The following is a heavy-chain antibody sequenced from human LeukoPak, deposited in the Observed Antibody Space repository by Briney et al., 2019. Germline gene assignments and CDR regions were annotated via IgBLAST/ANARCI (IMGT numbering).Heavy chain of an antibody. CDR2: ISYDGSNK. D-gene: IGHD2-2*01. V-gene: IGHV3-30-3*01. Sequence: GRSLRLSCAASGFTFSSYAMHWVRQAPGKGLEWVAVISYDGSNKYYADSVKGRFTISRDNSKNTLYLQMNSLRAEDTAVYYCARVGGHCTSTSCPPPDYWGQGTLVTVSS. CDR1: GFTFSSYA. J-gene: IGHJ4*02. CDR3: ARVGGHCTSTSCPPPDY.